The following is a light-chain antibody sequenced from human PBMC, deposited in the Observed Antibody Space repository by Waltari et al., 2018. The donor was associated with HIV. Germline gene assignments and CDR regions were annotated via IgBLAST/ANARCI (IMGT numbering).Light chain of an antibody. CDR3: QQYNNVRT. CDR1: QGITGN. J-gene: IGKJ4*02. V-gene: IGKV3-15*01. Sequence: EIVMPQSPATLSVSPGERATLSFRASQGITGNLACYQQKPGQAPRLLIYGASTSATGTPARISGTGSRTEFTLTSSSLQSKDFAIYYCQQYNNVRTLGGGTKVEIK. CDR2: GAS.